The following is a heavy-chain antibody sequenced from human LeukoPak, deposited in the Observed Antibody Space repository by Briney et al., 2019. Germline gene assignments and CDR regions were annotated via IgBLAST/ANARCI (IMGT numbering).Heavy chain of an antibody. D-gene: IGHD3-10*01. J-gene: IGHJ5*02. Sequence: SETLSLTCAVYGGSFSGYYWSWIRQPPGKGLEWIGEINHSGSTNYNPSLKSRVTISVDTSKNQFSLKLSSVTAADTAVYYCAKGRVFGAPFDPWGQGTLVTVSS. CDR2: INHSGST. V-gene: IGHV4-34*01. CDR3: AKGRVFGAPFDP. CDR1: GGSFSGYY.